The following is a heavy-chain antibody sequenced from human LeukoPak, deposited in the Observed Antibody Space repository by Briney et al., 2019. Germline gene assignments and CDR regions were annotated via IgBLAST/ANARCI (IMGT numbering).Heavy chain of an antibody. CDR1: GGSISSGDYY. V-gene: IGHV4-30-4*08. CDR3: ARGHGDYYAPYFDY. CDR2: IYYSGST. J-gene: IGHJ4*02. Sequence: SETLSLTCTVSGGSISSGDYYWSWIRQPPGKGLEWIGYIYYSGSTYYNPSLKSRVTISVDTSKNQFSLKLSSVTAADTAVYYCARGHGDYYAPYFDYWGQETLVTVSS. D-gene: IGHD4-17*01.